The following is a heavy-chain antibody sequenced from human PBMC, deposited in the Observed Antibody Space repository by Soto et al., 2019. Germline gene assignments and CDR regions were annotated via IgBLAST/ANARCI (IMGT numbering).Heavy chain of an antibody. CDR3: ARATAIFGPSDY. CDR1: GFTFSTYA. J-gene: IGHJ4*02. CDR2: ISYDGSKR. D-gene: IGHD3-3*01. Sequence: LRLSCADSGFTFSTYAMHGVRQAPGKGLEWVALISYDGSKRYYADSVKGRFTISRDNSKNTLYLQMNSLRGEDTAVYYCARATAIFGPSDYWGQGALVTV. V-gene: IGHV3-30*04.